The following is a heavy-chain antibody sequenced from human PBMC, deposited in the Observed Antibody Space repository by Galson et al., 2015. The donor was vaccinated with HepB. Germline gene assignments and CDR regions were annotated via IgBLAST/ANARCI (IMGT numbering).Heavy chain of an antibody. D-gene: IGHD5-18*01. Sequence: SLRLSCAASGFTFRSYGMHWVRQAPGKGLEWVAVISYDGSNKYYADSVKGRFTISRDNSKNTLYLQMNSLRAEDTAVYYCAKEGNERGYSYGNYYYYGMDVWGQGTTVTVSS. CDR3: AKEGNERGYSYGNYYYYGMDV. V-gene: IGHV3-30*18. J-gene: IGHJ6*02. CDR2: ISYDGSNK. CDR1: GFTFRSYG.